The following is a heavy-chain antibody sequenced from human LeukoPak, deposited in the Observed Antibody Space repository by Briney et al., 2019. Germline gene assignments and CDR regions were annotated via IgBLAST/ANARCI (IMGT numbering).Heavy chain of an antibody. CDR3: ASLVPAAPNDAFDI. CDR2: INSDGSST. CDR1: GFTFSSYW. Sequence: GGSLRLSCAASGFTFSSYWMHWVRQAAGKGLVWVSRINSDGSSTSYADSVKGRFTISRDNAKNTLYLQMNSLRAEDTAVYYCASLVPAAPNDAFDIWGQGTMVTVSS. V-gene: IGHV3-74*01. D-gene: IGHD2-2*01. J-gene: IGHJ3*02.